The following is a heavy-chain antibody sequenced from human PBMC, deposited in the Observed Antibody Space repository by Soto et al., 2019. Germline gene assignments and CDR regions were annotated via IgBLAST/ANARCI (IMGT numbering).Heavy chain of an antibody. V-gene: IGHV5-51*01. J-gene: IGHJ6*02. Sequence: GESLKISCQGSGYSFTSYWIGWVRQMPGKGLEWMGIIYPGDSDTRYSPSFQGQVTISADKSISTAYLQWSSLKASDTAMYYCARGMGSSSMHYGMDVWGQGTTVTVSS. CDR3: ARGMGSSSMHYGMDV. CDR2: IYPGDSDT. CDR1: GYSFTSYW. D-gene: IGHD6-6*01.